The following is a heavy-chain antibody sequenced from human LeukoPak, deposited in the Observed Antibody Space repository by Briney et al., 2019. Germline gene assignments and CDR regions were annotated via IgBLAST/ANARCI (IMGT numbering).Heavy chain of an antibody. CDR3: ATDSVPAAWWNAFDI. CDR2: IIPIFGTT. J-gene: IGHJ3*02. Sequence: ASVKVSCKASGGTFSNYAINWVRQAPGQGLDWMGGIIPIFGTTNYAQKFQGRVTIIADEFTSTAYMELSSLTSEDTAVYYCATDSVPAAWWNAFDIWGQGTMITVSS. D-gene: IGHD2-2*01. CDR1: GGTFSNYA. V-gene: IGHV1-69*01.